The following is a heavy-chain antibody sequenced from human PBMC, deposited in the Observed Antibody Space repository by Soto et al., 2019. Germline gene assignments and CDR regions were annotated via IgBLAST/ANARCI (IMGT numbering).Heavy chain of an antibody. CDR3: SCSGSYYNVVYWFDP. J-gene: IGHJ5*02. CDR1: GFTFSSYS. D-gene: IGHD3-10*02. Sequence: GGSLRLSCAASGFTFSSYSMNWVRQAPGKGLEWVSYISSSSSTIYYADSVKGRFTISRDNAKNSLYLQMNSLRDEDTAVYYCSCSGSYYNVVYWFDPWGQGTLVTVSS. V-gene: IGHV3-48*02. CDR2: ISSSSSTI.